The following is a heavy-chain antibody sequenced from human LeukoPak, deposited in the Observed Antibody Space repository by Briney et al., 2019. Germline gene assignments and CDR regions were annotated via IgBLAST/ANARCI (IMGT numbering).Heavy chain of an antibody. D-gene: IGHD6-19*01. CDR2: ITGTGAFT. J-gene: IGHJ4*02. CDR1: GFTFITYS. V-gene: IGHV3-23*01. CDR3: AKRSAESSGYFDY. Sequence: GGSLRLSCAASGFTFITYSMTWVRQAPGRGLEWVSAITGTGAFTDYADSVKGRFTISRDNPKNTLYLQMNSLRAEDTAVYYCAKRSAESSGYFDYWGQGTLVTVSS.